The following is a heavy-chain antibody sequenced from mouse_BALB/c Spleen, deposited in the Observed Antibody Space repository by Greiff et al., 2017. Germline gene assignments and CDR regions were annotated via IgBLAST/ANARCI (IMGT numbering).Heavy chain of an antibody. Sequence: DVQLVESGGGLVKPGGSLKLSCAASGFTFSSYAMSWVRQTPEKRLEWVATISSGGSYTYYPDSVKGRFTISRDNAKNTLYLQMSSLRSEDTAMYYCARHEEDYYDYDGAWFAYWGQGTLVTVSA. J-gene: IGHJ3*01. V-gene: IGHV5-9-3*01. CDR3: ARHEEDYYDYDGAWFAY. D-gene: IGHD2-4*01. CDR1: GFTFSSYA. CDR2: ISSGGSYT.